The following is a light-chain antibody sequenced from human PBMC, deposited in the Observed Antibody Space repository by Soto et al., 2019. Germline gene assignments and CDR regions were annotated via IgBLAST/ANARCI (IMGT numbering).Light chain of an antibody. Sequence: DIQMTQSPSSLSAFVGDRVTITCRASQTISGFLNWYQQKPGKAPGLLIYSASTLQSGVPSRFSGSGSGSEFTLTISILQPEDFATYYCQRSYTALGTFGQGTTVEIK. V-gene: IGKV1-39*01. J-gene: IGKJ1*01. CDR2: SAS. CDR1: QTISGF. CDR3: QRSYTALGT.